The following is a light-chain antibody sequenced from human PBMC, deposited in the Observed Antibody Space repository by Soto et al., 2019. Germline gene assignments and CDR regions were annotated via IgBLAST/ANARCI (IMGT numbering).Light chain of an antibody. CDR3: QQYNNWPPWT. CDR2: GAS. Sequence: EMLMTQSPATLSVSPGERATLSCRASQSVSSNLAWYQQKPGQAPRLLIYGASNRATGVPARFSGSGSGTQFTLTISSLQSEDFAVYYCQQYNNWPPWTFGQGTKVDIK. V-gene: IGKV3-15*01. J-gene: IGKJ1*01. CDR1: QSVSSN.